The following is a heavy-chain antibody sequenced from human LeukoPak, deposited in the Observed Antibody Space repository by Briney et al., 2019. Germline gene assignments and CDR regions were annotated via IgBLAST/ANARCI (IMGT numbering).Heavy chain of an antibody. V-gene: IGHV1-8*01. J-gene: IGHJ4*02. CDR1: GYTFTSYD. CDR2: MNPNSGNT. CDR3: ARDHSSGWYLIDY. Sequence: ASVKVSCTASGYTFTSYDINWVRQATGQGLEWRGWMNPNSGNTGYAQKCQGRVTMTRNTSISTGYMELSSLRSEDTAVYYCARDHSSGWYLIDYWGQGTLVTVSS. D-gene: IGHD6-19*01.